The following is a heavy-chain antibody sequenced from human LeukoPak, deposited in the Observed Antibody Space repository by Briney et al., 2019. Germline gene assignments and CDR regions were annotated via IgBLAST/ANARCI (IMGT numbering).Heavy chain of an antibody. Sequence: GGSLRLSCAASGFTFSSYWMHWVRRAPGKGLVWVSRINSDGSSTSYADSVKGRFTISRDNAKNTPYLQMNSLRAEDTAVYYCATPRRGYFDYWGQGTLVTVSS. CDR3: ATPRRGYFDY. CDR2: INSDGSST. D-gene: IGHD3-22*01. CDR1: GFTFSSYW. J-gene: IGHJ4*02. V-gene: IGHV3-74*01.